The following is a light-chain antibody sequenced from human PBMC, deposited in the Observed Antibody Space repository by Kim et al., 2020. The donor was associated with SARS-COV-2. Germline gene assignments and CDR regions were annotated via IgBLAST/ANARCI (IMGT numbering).Light chain of an antibody. Sequence: SASVGDRVTITCRASQGISSKLAWYQQKPGKVPKLLIHYASNLQTGVPSRLSGSGSGTEFTLTISSLQPEDSGTYYCQHFYSYPYTFGQETNWRS. CDR1: QGISSK. CDR3: QHFYSYPYT. V-gene: IGKV1-9*01. CDR2: YAS. J-gene: IGKJ2*01.